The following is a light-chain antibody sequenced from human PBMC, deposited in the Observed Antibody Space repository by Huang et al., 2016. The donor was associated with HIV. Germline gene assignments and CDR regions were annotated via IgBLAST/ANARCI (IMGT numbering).Light chain of an antibody. J-gene: IGKJ3*01. CDR3: QQYGSSVFT. Sequence: EIVLTQSTGTLSLSPGERATLSCRANQSVSNYLAGYQQKPGQAPRLLIYSAPNRATDIPDRFSGGGSGTDFTLTISRLEPEDFAVYYCQQYGSSVFTFGPGTKVDIK. CDR2: SAP. CDR1: QSVSNY. V-gene: IGKV3-20*01.